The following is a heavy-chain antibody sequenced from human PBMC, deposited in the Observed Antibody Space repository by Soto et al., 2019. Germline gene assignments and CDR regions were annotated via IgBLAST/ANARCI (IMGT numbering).Heavy chain of an antibody. J-gene: IGHJ3*02. CDR2: INAFDDDT. Sequence: ASVKVSCKASAYTFTSYHISWVRQAPGQGLEWIGWINAFDDDTNYSQKFQDRVTMTAHRSTDTAYLDLRSLGSDDTAIYYCARNLYGRAFDIWGQGTMLTVSS. D-gene: IGHD2-8*01. V-gene: IGHV1-18*04. CDR1: AYTFTSYH. CDR3: ARNLYGRAFDI.